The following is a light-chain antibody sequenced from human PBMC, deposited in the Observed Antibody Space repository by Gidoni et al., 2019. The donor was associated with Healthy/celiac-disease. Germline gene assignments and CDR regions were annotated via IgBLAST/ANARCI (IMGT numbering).Light chain of an antibody. J-gene: IGKJ1*01. CDR1: QSLLHSNGYNY. CDR3: MQALQTPWT. V-gene: IGKV2-28*01. CDR2: LGS. Sequence: IVMTPSPLSLLVTPGEPASISCRSSQSLLHSNGYNYLDWYLQKPGQSPQLLIYLGSNRASGVPDRVSGSGSGTDFTLKISRVEAEDVGVYYCMQALQTPWTFGQGTKVEIK.